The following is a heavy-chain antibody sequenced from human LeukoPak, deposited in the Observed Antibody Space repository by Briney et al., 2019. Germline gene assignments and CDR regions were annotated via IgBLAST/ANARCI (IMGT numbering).Heavy chain of an antibody. D-gene: IGHD6-19*01. J-gene: IGHJ4*02. CDR2: IYSSGST. CDR1: GCSISSYY. CDR3: AITTVAGGWDY. V-gene: IGHV4-4*07. Sequence: PAETLSLTCAVSGCSISSYYWSWIRQPPGKGLEWIGRIYSSGSTNYYPSLKRRDTILVDTSKNHFRLKLTSVPAADTAVYYCAITTVAGGWDYWGQGSRVTASS.